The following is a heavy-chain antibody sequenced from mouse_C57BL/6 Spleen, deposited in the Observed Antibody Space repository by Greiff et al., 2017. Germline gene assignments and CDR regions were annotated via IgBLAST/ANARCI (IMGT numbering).Heavy chain of an antibody. Sequence: QVQLQQPGAELVMPGASVKLSCKASGYTFTSYWMHWVKQRPGQGLEWIGEIDPSDSYTNYNQKFKGKSTLTVDKSSSTAYMQLSSLTSEDSAVYYCAREEIGGGFGYWGQGTTLTVSS. CDR3: AREEIGGGFGY. CDR1: GYTFTSYW. CDR2: IDPSDSYT. J-gene: IGHJ2*01. V-gene: IGHV1-69*01.